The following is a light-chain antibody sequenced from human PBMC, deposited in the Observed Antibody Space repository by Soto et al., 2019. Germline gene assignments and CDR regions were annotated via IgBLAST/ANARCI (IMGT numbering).Light chain of an antibody. CDR3: AAWDNSLNGRV. Sequence: QSVLTQPPSASGTPGQRVTISCSGSDSNSGSNYVYWYQQFPGTAPKLLIYSNIQRSSGVPARFSGSKSGTTAYLAISGLRSEDEADYYCAAWDNSLNGRVFGGGTQLTVL. CDR1: DSNSGSNY. J-gene: IGLJ3*02. V-gene: IGLV1-47*02. CDR2: SNI.